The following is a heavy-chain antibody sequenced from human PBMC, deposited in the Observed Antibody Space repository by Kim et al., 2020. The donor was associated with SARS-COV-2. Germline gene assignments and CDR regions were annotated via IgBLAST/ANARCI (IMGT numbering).Heavy chain of an antibody. CDR1: GFTFSSYA. V-gene: IGHV3-23*01. J-gene: IGHJ6*02. D-gene: IGHD6-6*01. Sequence: GGSLRLSCAASGFTFSSYAMSWVRQAPGKGLEWVSAISGSGGSTYYADSVKGRFTISRDNSKNTLYLQMNSLRGEDTAVYYCAPTPSSSSAYYYYYGMDVWGQGTTVTVSS. CDR3: APTPSSSSAYYYYYGMDV. CDR2: ISGSGGST.